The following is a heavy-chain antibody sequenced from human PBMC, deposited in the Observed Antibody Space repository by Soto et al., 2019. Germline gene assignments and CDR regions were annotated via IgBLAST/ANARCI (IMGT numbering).Heavy chain of an antibody. Sequence: WGSLRLSCVGSGFTFIDYYIIFFRQAPGKGLEWLSYSSNSGTYTKYAGSVKGRFSISRDNAKNSLHLQINSLRGEDTAVYYCARSGDNYNVLDYWGQGTPVTVSS. V-gene: IGHV3-11*06. D-gene: IGHD3-10*02. CDR1: GFTFIDYY. CDR3: ARSGDNYNVLDY. J-gene: IGHJ4*02. CDR2: SSNSGTYT.